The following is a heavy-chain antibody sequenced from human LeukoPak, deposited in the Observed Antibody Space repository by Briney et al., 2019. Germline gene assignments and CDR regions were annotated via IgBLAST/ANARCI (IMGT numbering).Heavy chain of an antibody. J-gene: IGHJ4*02. CDR3: ARALYGDEDY. Sequence: SVKVSCKASGGTFSTYAFSWVRQAPGQGLEWMGGIIPIFGAANYAQKFQGRVTITADESTSTAYMELSSLRSEDTAVYFCARALYGDEDYWGQGTLVTVSS. CDR1: GGTFSTYA. CDR2: IIPIFGAA. V-gene: IGHV1-69*13. D-gene: IGHD4-17*01.